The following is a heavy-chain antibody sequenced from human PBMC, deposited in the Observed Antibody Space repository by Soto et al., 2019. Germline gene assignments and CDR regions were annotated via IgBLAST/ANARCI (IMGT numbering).Heavy chain of an antibody. V-gene: IGHV1-69*05. J-gene: IGHJ6*02. CDR1: GGTFSSSA. Sequence: QVQLVQSGAEMKEPGSSVKVSCKTSGGTFSSSAISWLRQAPGQGLEWMGGIIPLFRTPDYAQKFQGRVTFAXDXPTSTAYMELSSLRSEDTAVYYCARDIDRLQLGGNYYYILDVWGQGTTITVSS. D-gene: IGHD4-4*01. CDR3: ARDIDRLQLGGNYYYILDV. CDR2: IIPLFRTP.